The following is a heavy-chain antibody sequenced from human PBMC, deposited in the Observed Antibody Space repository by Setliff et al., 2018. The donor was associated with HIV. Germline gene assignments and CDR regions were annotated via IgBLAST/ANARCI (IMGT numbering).Heavy chain of an antibody. CDR1: GFTFSAWT. J-gene: IGHJ3*01. Sequence: GGSLRLSCAASGFTFSAWTMNWVRQAPGKGLEWISYISATGTSVYYADSVKGRFTISRDDARKSVFLQMDSLRAEDTAMYYCAKDVSVRGSGFKGASDLWGQGTRVTVSS. V-gene: IGHV3-48*04. D-gene: IGHD6-19*01. CDR3: AKDVSVRGSGFKGASDL. CDR2: ISATGTSV.